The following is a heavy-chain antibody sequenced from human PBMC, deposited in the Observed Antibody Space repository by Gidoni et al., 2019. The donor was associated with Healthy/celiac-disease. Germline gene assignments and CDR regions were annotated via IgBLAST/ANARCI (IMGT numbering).Heavy chain of an antibody. D-gene: IGHD2-21*01. CDR2: ISSSSSTI. CDR3: ARGDDPSHSPDASWFDP. V-gene: IGHV3-48*01. Sequence: EVQLVASGGGLVQPGGSLRLSCAASGFTFSSYRMNWVRQAPGKGLEWVSYISSSSSTIYYADSVKGRFTISRDNAKNSLYLQMNSLRAEDTAVYYCARGDDPSHSPDASWFDPWGQGTLVTVSS. CDR1: GFTFSSYR. J-gene: IGHJ5*02.